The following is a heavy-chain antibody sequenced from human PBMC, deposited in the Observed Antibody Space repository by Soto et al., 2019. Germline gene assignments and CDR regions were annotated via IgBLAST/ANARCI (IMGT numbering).Heavy chain of an antibody. V-gene: IGHV3-7*01. CDR1: GFTFRSYW. Sequence: EVQLVESGGGLVQPGGSLRLSCAASGFTFRSYWMTWVRQAPGKGLEWVANIDPDGSAKYYVDSVKGPLTISRDNAKNSLYLQMSSLTAEDTAVYYCAYKSRSGNGAFDTWGQGTMVTVSP. CDR3: AYKSRSGNGAFDT. J-gene: IGHJ3*02. CDR2: IDPDGSAK. D-gene: IGHD1-1*01.